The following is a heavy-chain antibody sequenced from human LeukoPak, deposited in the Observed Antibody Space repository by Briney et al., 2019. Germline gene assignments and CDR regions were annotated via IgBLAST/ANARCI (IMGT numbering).Heavy chain of an antibody. CDR2: IRGTGDST. J-gene: IGHJ4*02. V-gene: IGHV3-23*01. CDR3: AKGQELDDGVFDS. CDR1: GFTFTSIA. D-gene: IGHD1-1*01. Sequence: PGGSLRLSCAASGFTFTSIAMTWVRQAPGKGLEWVSTIRGTGDSTHYADSVKGRFIISRDKSKNMLYLQMNSLRAEDTAIYYCAKGQELDDGVFDSWGQGTLVTVSS.